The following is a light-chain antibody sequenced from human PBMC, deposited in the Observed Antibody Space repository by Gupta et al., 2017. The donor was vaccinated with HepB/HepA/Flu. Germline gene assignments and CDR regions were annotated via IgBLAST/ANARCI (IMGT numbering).Light chain of an antibody. CDR3: QQRRSWPIT. J-gene: IGKJ5*01. CDR2: DAS. Sequence: EIVLTQSPGTLSSSPGERATLSCRASQYVNIYLAWYQQKPGQAPRLLIYDASNRATGIPARFSGSGSGTDFTLTISSLEPEDFAVYYCQQRRSWPITFGQGTRLEIK. CDR1: QYVNIY. V-gene: IGKV3-11*01.